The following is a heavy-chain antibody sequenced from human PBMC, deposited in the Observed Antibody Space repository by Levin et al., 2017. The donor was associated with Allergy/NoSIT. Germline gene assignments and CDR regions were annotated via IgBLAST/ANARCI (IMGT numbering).Heavy chain of an antibody. D-gene: IGHD3/OR15-3a*01. CDR2: INPNNGLT. CDR1: GYIFNEYW. CDR3: ARDRIAFWTPLRYYYMDV. V-gene: IGHV1-2*06. Sequence: PMASVKVSCKTSGYIFNEYWMHWVRQAPGQGLEWMGRINPNNGLTNYAQKFQDRVTLTRDTSISTVYMELSRLRSDDTAVYYCARDRIAFWTPLRYYYMDVWGKGTTVTV. J-gene: IGHJ6*03.